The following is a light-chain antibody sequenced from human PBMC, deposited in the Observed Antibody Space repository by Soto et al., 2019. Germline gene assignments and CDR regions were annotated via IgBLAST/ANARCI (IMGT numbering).Light chain of an antibody. Sequence: EIVLTQSPGTLSLSPGERATLSCRASQSVSSSYLAWYQQKPGQAPRLLIYGASSRATGIPDRFSGSGSGTDFTLTISRLEPEVFAVYYCQQYGSSQTFGPGTKVDIK. CDR1: QSVSSSY. V-gene: IGKV3-20*01. CDR2: GAS. CDR3: QQYGSSQT. J-gene: IGKJ3*01.